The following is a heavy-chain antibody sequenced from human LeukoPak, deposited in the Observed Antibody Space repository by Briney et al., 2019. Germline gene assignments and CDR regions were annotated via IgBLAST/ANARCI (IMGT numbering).Heavy chain of an antibody. D-gene: IGHD6-13*01. Sequence: ASVKVSCKASGYTFTSYGISWVRQAPGQGLEWMGGIIPIFGTANYAQKFQGRVTITADESTSTAYMELSSLRSEDTAVYYCASSGRIAAPPKDIWGQGTMVTVSS. J-gene: IGHJ3*02. CDR3: ASSGRIAAPPKDI. V-gene: IGHV1-69*13. CDR2: IIPIFGTA. CDR1: GYTFTSYG.